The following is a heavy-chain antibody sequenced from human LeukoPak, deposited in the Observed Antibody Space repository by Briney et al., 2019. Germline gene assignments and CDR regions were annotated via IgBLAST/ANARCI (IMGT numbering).Heavy chain of an antibody. CDR2: IWYDGSNN. V-gene: IGHV3-33*08. CDR1: GFTFSSYG. J-gene: IGHJ4*02. CDR3: ARDGAGYCSGGSCYSGFFDY. D-gene: IGHD2-15*01. Sequence: GGSLRLSCAASGFTFSSYGMHWVRQAQGKGLEWVAVIWYDGSNNYYADSVKGRFTISRDNSTSKLYLQMNSLRAEDTAVYYCARDGAGYCSGGSCYSGFFDYWGQGTLVTVSS.